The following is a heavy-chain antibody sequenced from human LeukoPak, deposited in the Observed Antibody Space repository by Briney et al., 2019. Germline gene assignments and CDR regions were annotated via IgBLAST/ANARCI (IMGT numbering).Heavy chain of an antibody. Sequence: ETLSLTCTVSGGSISSSSYYWGWIRQPPGKGLEWVGSIYYSGTTYFNPSLRSRVTISVDTSKNQFSLKLSSVTAADTAVYYCATAGYSSSLDYWGQGTLVTVSS. CDR2: IYYSGTT. J-gene: IGHJ4*02. CDR1: GGSISSSSYY. CDR3: ATAGYSSSLDY. V-gene: IGHV4-39*01. D-gene: IGHD6-13*01.